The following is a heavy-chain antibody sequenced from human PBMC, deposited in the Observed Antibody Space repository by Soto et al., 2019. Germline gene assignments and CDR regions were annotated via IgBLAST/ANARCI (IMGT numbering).Heavy chain of an antibody. V-gene: IGHV4-34*01. CDR2: INHSGST. Sequence: SETLSLTCAVYGGSFSGYYWSWIRQPPGKGLEWIGEINHSGSTNYNPSLKSRVTISVDTSKNQFSLKLSSVTAADTAVYYCARGRAVRRGYSGYDRYYYYGMDVWGQGTTVTVSS. D-gene: IGHD5-12*01. CDR1: GGSFSGYY. J-gene: IGHJ6*02. CDR3: ARGRAVRRGYSGYDRYYYYGMDV.